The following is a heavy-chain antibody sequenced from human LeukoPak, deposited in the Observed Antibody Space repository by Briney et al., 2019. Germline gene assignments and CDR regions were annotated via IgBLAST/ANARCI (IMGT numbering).Heavy chain of an antibody. CDR3: ARDRHEMATIWGVGIFDY. V-gene: IGHV3-30*03. J-gene: IGHJ4*02. Sequence: PGGSLRLSCAASGFTFNTYGMHWVRQAPGKGLEWVAVISYDGTNKYYADSAKGRFTISRDNSKNTLYLQMNSLRAEDTAVYYCARDRHEMATIWGVGIFDYWGQGTLVTVSS. CDR2: ISYDGTNK. D-gene: IGHD5-12*01. CDR1: GFTFNTYG.